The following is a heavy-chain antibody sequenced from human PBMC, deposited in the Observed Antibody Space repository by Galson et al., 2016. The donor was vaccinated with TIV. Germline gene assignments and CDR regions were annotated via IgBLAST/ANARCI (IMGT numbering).Heavy chain of an antibody. V-gene: IGHV3-7*01. CDR2: IKQDGSEK. J-gene: IGHJ5*02. CDR1: GFTLTNYW. CDR3: ARWRVGWLDT. D-gene: IGHD5-12*01. Sequence: SLRLSCAASGFTLTNYWINWVRQAPGKGLEWVANIKQDGSEKYYVDSVKGRFTISRDNVKNSLYLQMNSLRAGDTAVYYCARWRVGWLDTWGQGTLVTVSS.